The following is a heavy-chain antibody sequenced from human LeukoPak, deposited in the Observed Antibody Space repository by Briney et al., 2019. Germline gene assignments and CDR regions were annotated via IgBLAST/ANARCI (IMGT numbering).Heavy chain of an antibody. D-gene: IGHD6-13*01. J-gene: IGHJ3*02. CDR1: GYSFTSYW. CDR3: ARQLWSNSWYGRGYDAFDI. V-gene: IGHV5-51*01. Sequence: GESLKISCKGSGYSFTSYWIGWVRQMPGKGLEWMGIIYPGDSYTRYSPSFQGQVTISADKSISTAYLQWSSLKASDTAMYYCARQLWSNSWYGRGYDAFDIWGQGTMVTVSS. CDR2: IYPGDSYT.